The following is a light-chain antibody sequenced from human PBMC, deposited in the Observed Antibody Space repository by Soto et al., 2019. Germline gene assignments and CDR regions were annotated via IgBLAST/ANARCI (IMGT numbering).Light chain of an antibody. J-gene: IGKJ4*01. V-gene: IGKV3-15*01. CDR1: QSVYST. CDR3: QQYNKWPLT. Sequence: EIVMTQSPATLSVSPGERATLSYRASQSVYSTLAWYQQKPGQAPSLLIYHASTRATGIPARFSGSGSETEFTLTISSLQSEDFAVYYCQQYNKWPLTFGGGTKLEIK. CDR2: HAS.